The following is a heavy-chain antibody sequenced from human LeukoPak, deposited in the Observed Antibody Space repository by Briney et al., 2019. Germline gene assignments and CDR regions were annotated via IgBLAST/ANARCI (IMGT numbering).Heavy chain of an antibody. V-gene: IGHV1-3*04. CDR1: GCTFTSYA. D-gene: IGHD2-2*02. J-gene: IGHJ5*02. Sequence: ASVKVSCKASGCTFTSYAMHWVRQAPGQRLEWMGWINTGKGNTKYSQKFQGRVTITRDTSASTAYMELSSLRSEDTAVYYCARDRAWCSSPSCYTVFRNWFDPWGQGTLVTVSS. CDR2: INTGKGNT. CDR3: ARDRAWCSSPSCYTVFRNWFDP.